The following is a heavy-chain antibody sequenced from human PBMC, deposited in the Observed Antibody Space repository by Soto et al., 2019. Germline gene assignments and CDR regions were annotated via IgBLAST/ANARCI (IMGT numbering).Heavy chain of an antibody. CDR3: ATALSYYYYMDV. V-gene: IGHV4-34*01. Sequence: SETLSLTCAVYGGSFSGYYWSWIRQPPGKGLEWIGEINHSGSTNYNPSLKSRVTISVDTSKNQFSPKLSSVTAADTAVYYCATALSYYYYMDVWGKGTTVTVSS. CDR1: GGSFSGYY. CDR2: INHSGST. J-gene: IGHJ6*03.